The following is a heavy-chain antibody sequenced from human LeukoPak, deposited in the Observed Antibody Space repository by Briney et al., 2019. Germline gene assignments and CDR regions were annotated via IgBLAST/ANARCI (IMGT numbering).Heavy chain of an antibody. CDR3: ARASEPDYGDYVS. Sequence: GASVKVSCKASGGTFSSYAISWVRQAPGQGLEWMGRIIPILGIANYAQKFQGRVTITADKSTSTAYMELSSLRSEDTAVYYCARASEPDYGDYVSWGQGTLVTVSS. J-gene: IGHJ5*02. CDR2: IIPILGIA. V-gene: IGHV1-69*04. CDR1: GGTFSSYA. D-gene: IGHD4-17*01.